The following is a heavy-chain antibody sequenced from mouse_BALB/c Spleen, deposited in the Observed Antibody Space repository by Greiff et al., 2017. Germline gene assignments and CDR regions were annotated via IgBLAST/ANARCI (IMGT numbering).Heavy chain of an antibody. Sequence: QVQLQQPGAELVRPGASVKLSCKASGYTFTSYWINWVKQRPGQGLEWIGNIYPSDSYTNYNQKFKDKATLTVDKSSSTAYMQLSSPTSEDSAVYYCTRTTNDGYYGADYWGQGTSVTVSS. CDR1: GYTFTSYW. D-gene: IGHD2-3*01. CDR2: IYPSDSYT. V-gene: IGHV1-69*02. J-gene: IGHJ4*01. CDR3: TRTTNDGYYGADY.